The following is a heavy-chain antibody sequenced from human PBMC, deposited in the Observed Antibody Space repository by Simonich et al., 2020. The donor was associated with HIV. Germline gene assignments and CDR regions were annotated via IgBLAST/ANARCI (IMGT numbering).Heavy chain of an antibody. CDR1: GGSFSGYY. Sequence: QVQLQQWGAGLLKPSETLSLICAVYGGSFSGYYWSWIRQPPGKGLEWIAKINNSRSIYYNPSLKSRVTISVDTSKSQFSLKVSSVTAADTAVYYCARNGIAARPDTSEVDYWGQGTLVTVSS. D-gene: IGHD6-6*01. CDR2: INNSRSI. V-gene: IGHV4-34*01. CDR3: ARNGIAARPDTSEVDY. J-gene: IGHJ4*02.